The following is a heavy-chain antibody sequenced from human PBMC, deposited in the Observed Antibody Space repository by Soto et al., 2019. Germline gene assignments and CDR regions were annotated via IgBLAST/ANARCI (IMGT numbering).Heavy chain of an antibody. CDR1: GFTFSNYG. CDR3: ARSGTTVTTFWYFDL. J-gene: IGHJ2*01. D-gene: IGHD4-17*01. V-gene: IGHV3-30*03. CDR2: ISYDEDNI. Sequence: QVQLVESGGGVVQPGKSLRLACVASGFTFSNYGTHWVRQAPGAGLEWVAVISYDEDNIYYADSVKGRFTISRDNSKNTLYLQMNSLRPEDTAVYFCARSGTTVTTFWYFDLWGRGTLVTVSS.